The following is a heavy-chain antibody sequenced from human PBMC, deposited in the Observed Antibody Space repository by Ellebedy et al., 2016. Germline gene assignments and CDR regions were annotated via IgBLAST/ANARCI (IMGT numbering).Heavy chain of an antibody. V-gene: IGHV1-8*01. CDR1: GYTFTSYD. D-gene: IGHD3-10*01. CDR3: ARGKVRGRNWFDP. Sequence: ASVKVSCXASGYTFTSYDVNWVRQATGQGLEWMGWMNPNSGNTGYAQKFQGRVTMTRNTSISTAYMELSSLRSEDTAVYYCARGKVRGRNWFDPWGQGTLVTVSS. CDR2: MNPNSGNT. J-gene: IGHJ5*02.